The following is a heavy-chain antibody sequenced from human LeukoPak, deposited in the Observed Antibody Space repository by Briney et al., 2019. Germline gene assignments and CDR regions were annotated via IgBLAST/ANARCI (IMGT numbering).Heavy chain of an antibody. V-gene: IGHV1-2*02. D-gene: IGHD3-22*01. CDR1: GYTFTGYY. CDR2: INPNSGGT. Sequence: ASVKVSCKASGYTFTGYYMHWVRQAPGQGLEWMGWINPNSGGTNYAQKFQGGVTMTRDTSISTAYMELSRLRSDDTAVYYCARDFNDSSGYYLFGYWGQGTLVTVSS. J-gene: IGHJ4*02. CDR3: ARDFNDSSGYYLFGY.